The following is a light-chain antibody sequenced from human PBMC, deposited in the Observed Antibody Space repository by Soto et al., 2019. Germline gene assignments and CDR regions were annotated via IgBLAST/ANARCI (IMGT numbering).Light chain of an antibody. CDR3: SSYRSFITYV. CDR2: DVS. CDR1: SSDVGGYNY. Sequence: QSVLTQPASVSGSPGQSITISCTGTSSDVGGYNYVSWYQQHPGKAPKLIIYDVSNRPSGVSNRFSGSKSGNTASLTISGLQAEDEADYYCSSYRSFITYVFGTGTKLTVL. J-gene: IGLJ1*01. V-gene: IGLV2-14*01.